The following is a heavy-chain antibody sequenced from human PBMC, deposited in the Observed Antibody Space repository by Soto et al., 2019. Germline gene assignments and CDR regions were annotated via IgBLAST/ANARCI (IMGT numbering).Heavy chain of an antibody. CDR2: ISSSSSTI. J-gene: IGHJ5*02. V-gene: IGHV3-48*02. Sequence: GGSLRLSSAASGFTCSSYSMNWVRQAPGKGLEWVSYISSSSSTIYYADSVKGRFTISRDNAKNSLYLQMNSLRDEDTAVYYCARDSSSYNWFGPWGQGTLVTVSS. CDR1: GFTCSSYS. CDR3: ARDSSSYNWFGP. D-gene: IGHD6-13*01.